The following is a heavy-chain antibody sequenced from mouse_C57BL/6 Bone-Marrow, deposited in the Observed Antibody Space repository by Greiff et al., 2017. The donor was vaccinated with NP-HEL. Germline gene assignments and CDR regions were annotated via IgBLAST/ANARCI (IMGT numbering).Heavy chain of an antibody. CDR2: IHPDNGDT. V-gene: IGHV14-1*01. J-gene: IGHJ3*01. CDR1: GFTFKDYY. CDR3: TYYGGWGGFAY. Sequence: VQLKQSGAELVRPGASVKLSCTASGFTFKDYYMHWVKQRPEQGLEWIGRIHPDNGDTDYPAKFQGKATITADTSSNTAYLQLSSLTSEDAAVEYCTYYGGWGGFAYWGQGTLVTVSA. D-gene: IGHD1-1*02.